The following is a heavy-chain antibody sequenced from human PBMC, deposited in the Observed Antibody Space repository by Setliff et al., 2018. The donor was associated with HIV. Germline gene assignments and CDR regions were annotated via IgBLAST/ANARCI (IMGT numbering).Heavy chain of an antibody. CDR2: ISYDGSNK. V-gene: IGHV3-30-3*01. CDR3: TSAFADYAYWYFDY. Sequence: PWGSLRLSCAASGFTFSSYAMHWVRQAPGKGLEWVAVISYDGSNKYYADSVKGRFTISRDNSKNTLYLQMNSLRAEDTAVYYCTSAFADYAYWYFDYWGQGTLVTVSS. J-gene: IGHJ4*02. CDR1: GFTFSSYA. D-gene: IGHD2-8*02.